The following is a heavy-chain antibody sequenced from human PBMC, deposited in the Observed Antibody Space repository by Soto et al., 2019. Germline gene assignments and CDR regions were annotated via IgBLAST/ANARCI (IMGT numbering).Heavy chain of an antibody. CDR3: ARQSYGDSIHY. V-gene: IGHV4-59*08. D-gene: IGHD4-17*01. Sequence: SETLSLTCTVSGGSISSYYWSWIRQPPGKGLEWIGYIYYSGSTNYNPSLKSRVTISVDTSKNQFSLKLISVTAADTAVYYCARQSYGDSIHYWGQGTLVTVSS. CDR1: GGSISSYY. CDR2: IYYSGST. J-gene: IGHJ4*02.